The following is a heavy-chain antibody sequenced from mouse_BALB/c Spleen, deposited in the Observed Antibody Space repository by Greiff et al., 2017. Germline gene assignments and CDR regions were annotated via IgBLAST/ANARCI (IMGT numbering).Heavy chain of an antibody. Sequence: EVQLVESGGGLVQPGGSLKLSCAASGFTFSSYAMSWVRQTPEKRLEWVATISSGGSYTYYPDSVKGRFTISRDNAKNTLYLQMSSLRSEDTAMYYCALITTATDYWGQGTTLTVSS. CDR1: GFTFSSYA. D-gene: IGHD1-2*01. V-gene: IGHV5-9-3*01. CDR2: ISSGGSYT. J-gene: IGHJ2*01. CDR3: ALITTATDY.